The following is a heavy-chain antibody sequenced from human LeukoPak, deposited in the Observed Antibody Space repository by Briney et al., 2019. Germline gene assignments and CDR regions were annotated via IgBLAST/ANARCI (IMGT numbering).Heavy chain of an antibody. CDR2: IYKNAIT. D-gene: IGHD5-12*01. J-gene: IGHJ4*02. CDR3: VGHSGYGG. CDR1: GFTVSSNY. V-gene: IGHV3-66*03. Sequence: GGSLRLSCAASGFTVSSNYMTWVRQAPGKGLEWVSVIYKNAITYYADTVKGRFTISRDNSKNTLYLQMNSLRAEDTAVYYCVGHSGYGGGGQGTLVTVSS.